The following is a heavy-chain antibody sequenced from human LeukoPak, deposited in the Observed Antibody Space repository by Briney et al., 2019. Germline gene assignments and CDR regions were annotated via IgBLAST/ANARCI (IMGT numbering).Heavy chain of an antibody. Sequence: GASVKVSCKASGYTFTGYYMHWVRQAPGQGLEWMGWINPNSGGTNYAQKFQGRVTMTRDTSISTAYMELSSLRSEDTAVYYCASEVRYYYGSGSRYGLDYWGQGTLVTVSS. CDR2: INPNSGGT. D-gene: IGHD3-10*01. J-gene: IGHJ4*02. V-gene: IGHV1-2*02. CDR3: ASEVRYYYGSGSRYGLDY. CDR1: GYTFTGYY.